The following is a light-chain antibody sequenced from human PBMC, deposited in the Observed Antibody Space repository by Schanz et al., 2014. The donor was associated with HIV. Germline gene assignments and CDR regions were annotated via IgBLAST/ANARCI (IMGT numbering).Light chain of an antibody. Sequence: QSVLTQPPSVSGAPWQRVTISCTGTSSNIGAGYDVHWYQQFPGTAPKLLIYDNGRRASGIPDRFSGSKTGTSATLAIIGLQTGDEADYYCGTWDSTLSAVVFGGGTKLTVL. CDR3: GTWDSTLSAVV. CDR2: DNG. CDR1: SSNIGAGYD. J-gene: IGLJ2*01. V-gene: IGLV1-51*01.